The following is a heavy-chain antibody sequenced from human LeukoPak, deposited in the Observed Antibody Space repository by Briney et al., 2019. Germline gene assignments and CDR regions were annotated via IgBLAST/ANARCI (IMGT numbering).Heavy chain of an antibody. Sequence: GASVKVSCKASGYTFTGYCMHWVRQAPGQGLEWMGWINPNSGGTNYAQKFQGRVTMTRDTSISTAYMELSRLRSDDTAVYYCARDRAMDTGFDYWGQGTLVTVSS. CDR3: ARDRAMDTGFDY. D-gene: IGHD5-18*01. J-gene: IGHJ4*02. CDR2: INPNSGGT. V-gene: IGHV1-2*02. CDR1: GYTFTGYC.